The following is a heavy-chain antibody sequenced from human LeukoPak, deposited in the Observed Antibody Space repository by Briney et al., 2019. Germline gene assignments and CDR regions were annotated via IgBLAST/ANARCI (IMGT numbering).Heavy chain of an antibody. D-gene: IGHD1-1*01. Sequence: SETLSLTCTVSGGSISSYYWSWIRQPAGKGLEWIGRIYTSGSTNYNPSLKSRVTISVDTSKNQFSLQLSSVTAADTAVYYCAGDVMSTALDAFDVWGQGTMVTVSS. CDR2: IYTSGST. CDR1: GGSISSYY. CDR3: AGDVMSTALDAFDV. V-gene: IGHV4-4*07. J-gene: IGHJ3*01.